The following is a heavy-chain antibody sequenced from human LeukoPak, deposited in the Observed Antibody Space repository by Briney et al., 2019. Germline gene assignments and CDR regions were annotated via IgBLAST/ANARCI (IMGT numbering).Heavy chain of an antibody. Sequence: NASETLSLTCTVSGGSISSYYWSWIRQPPGKGLEWIGYIYYSGSTNYNPSLKSRVTISVDTSKNQFSLKLSSVAAAGTAVYYCARGVLYQLPPGGWFDPWGQGTLVTVSS. D-gene: IGHD2-2*01. CDR3: ARGVLYQLPPGGWFDP. CDR2: IYYSGST. V-gene: IGHV4-59*01. J-gene: IGHJ5*02. CDR1: GGSISSYY.